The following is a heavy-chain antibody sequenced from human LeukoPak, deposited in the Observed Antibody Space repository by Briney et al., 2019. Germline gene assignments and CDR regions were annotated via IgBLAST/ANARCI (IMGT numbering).Heavy chain of an antibody. CDR3: AKKLGVRGYIDY. D-gene: IGHD3-10*01. Sequence: GGSLRLSCAASGFTFSNAWMSWVRQAPGKGLEWVSAISGSGGSTYYADSVKGRFTISRDNSKNTLYLQMNSLRAEDTAVYYCAKKLGVRGYIDYWGQGTLVTVSS. V-gene: IGHV3-23*01. CDR2: ISGSGGST. CDR1: GFTFSNAW. J-gene: IGHJ4*02.